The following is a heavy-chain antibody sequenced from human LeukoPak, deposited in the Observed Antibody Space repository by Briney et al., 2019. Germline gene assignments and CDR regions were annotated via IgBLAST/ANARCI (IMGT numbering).Heavy chain of an antibody. CDR1: GGSISSYY. Sequence: PSETLSLTCTVSGGSISSYYWSWIRQPAGKGLEWIGRIYTSGSTNYNPSLKSRVTMSVDTSKNQFSLKLSSVTAADTAVYYCARKLWFGDTGLLDAFDIWGQGTMVTVSS. V-gene: IGHV4-4*07. CDR2: IYTSGST. D-gene: IGHD3-10*01. J-gene: IGHJ3*02. CDR3: ARKLWFGDTGLLDAFDI.